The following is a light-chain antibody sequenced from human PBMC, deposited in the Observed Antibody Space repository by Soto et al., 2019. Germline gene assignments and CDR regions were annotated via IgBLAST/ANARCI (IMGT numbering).Light chain of an antibody. CDR1: QSFSSY. CDR2: HSS. V-gene: IGKV3-11*01. CDR3: QQRSNWPLT. J-gene: IGKJ4*01. Sequence: EVVLTQSPATLSLSPGESATLSCRASQSFSSYLAWYQQTPGQAPRLLIYHSSNRATGIPARFSGSGSGTDFTLTISSLEPEDFAVYYCQQRSNWPLTFGGGTKVEIK.